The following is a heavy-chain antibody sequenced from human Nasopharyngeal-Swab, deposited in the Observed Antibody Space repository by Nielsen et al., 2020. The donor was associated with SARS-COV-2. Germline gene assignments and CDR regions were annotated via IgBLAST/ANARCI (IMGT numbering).Heavy chain of an antibody. CDR2: IIPIFGTA. CDR1: GYTFTSYA. V-gene: IGHV1-69*13. Sequence: SVKVSCKASGYTFTSYAMHWVRQAPGQGLEWMGGIIPIFGTANYAQKLQGRVTITADESTSTAYMELSSLRSEDTAVYYCARRPTTVTTWWFDPWGQGTLVTVSS. CDR3: ARRPTTVTTWWFDP. D-gene: IGHD4-11*01. J-gene: IGHJ5*02.